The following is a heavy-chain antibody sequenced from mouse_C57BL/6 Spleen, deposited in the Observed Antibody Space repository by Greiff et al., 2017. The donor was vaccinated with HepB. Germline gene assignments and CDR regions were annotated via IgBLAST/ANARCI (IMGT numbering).Heavy chain of an antibody. Sequence: VQLKESGGDLVKPGGSLKLSCAASGFTFSSYGMSWVRETPDKRLEWVATISSGGSYTYYPDSVKGRFTISRDNAKNTLYLQMSSLKSEDTAMYYSATQADYDYDEGFAYWGQGTLVTVSA. V-gene: IGHV5-6*01. D-gene: IGHD2-4*01. CDR2: ISSGGSYT. J-gene: IGHJ3*01. CDR1: GFTFSSYG. CDR3: ATQADYDYDEGFAY.